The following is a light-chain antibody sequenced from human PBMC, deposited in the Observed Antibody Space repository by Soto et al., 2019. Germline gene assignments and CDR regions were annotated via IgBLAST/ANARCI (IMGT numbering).Light chain of an antibody. CDR2: GTF. Sequence: IQLTQSPSSLSASVGERVSITCRASQDIKTYLAWYQQKRGKAPKLLISGTFTLQSGVPSRFNGSGSGTDVTLTISRLQPEDFATYYCQHLNNYPPFTFGPGTKVDLE. CDR3: QHLNNYPPFT. CDR1: QDIKTY. V-gene: IGKV1-9*01. J-gene: IGKJ3*01.